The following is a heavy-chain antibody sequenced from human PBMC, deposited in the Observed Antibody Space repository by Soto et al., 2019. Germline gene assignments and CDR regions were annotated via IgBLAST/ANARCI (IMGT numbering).Heavy chain of an antibody. CDR1: GGTFSSYT. Sequence: QVQLVQSGAEVKKPGSSVKVSCKASGGTFSSYTISWVRQAPGPGLEWMGRFIPILGIANYAQKFQGRVTITADKSTSTGYMELSSRRSEDTAVYYCATDYPYGSGSYYRIHFDYWGQGTLVTVSS. CDR2: FIPILGIA. J-gene: IGHJ4*02. V-gene: IGHV1-69*08. D-gene: IGHD3-10*01. CDR3: ATDYPYGSGSYYRIHFDY.